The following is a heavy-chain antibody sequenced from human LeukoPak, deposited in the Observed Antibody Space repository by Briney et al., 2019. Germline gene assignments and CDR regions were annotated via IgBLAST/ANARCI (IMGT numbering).Heavy chain of an antibody. CDR3: ASSYFYDGNRYFDY. CDR1: GGSITSYY. Sequence: SETLSLTCNVSGGSITSYYWNWIRQSPGKGLEWIGYIYYTGSTNSNPSLKSRLTISLDTSKKQFSLKLSSVTAADTAIYYCASSYFYDGNRYFDYWGREPWSPSPQ. CDR2: IYYTGST. J-gene: IGHJ4*02. V-gene: IGHV4-59*08. D-gene: IGHD3-22*01.